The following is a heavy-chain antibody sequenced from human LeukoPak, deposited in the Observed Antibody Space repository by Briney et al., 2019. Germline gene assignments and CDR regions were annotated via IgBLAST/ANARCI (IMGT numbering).Heavy chain of an antibody. CDR1: GFTFYDFA. V-gene: IGHV3-43D*03. J-gene: IGHJ4*02. CDR2: ISWDGRNT. CDR3: GRGRWYGGLFVDY. Sequence: HPGGSLRLSCAASGFTFYDFAMHWVRQAPGKGLEWVSLISWDGRNTYYVDSVKGRFTISRDNNKKSLSPQMNSLRGEDTALYYCGRGRWYGGLFVDYWGQGTLVTVSS. D-gene: IGHD4-23*01.